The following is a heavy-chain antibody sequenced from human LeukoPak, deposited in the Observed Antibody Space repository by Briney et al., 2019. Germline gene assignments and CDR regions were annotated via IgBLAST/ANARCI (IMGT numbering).Heavy chain of an antibody. Sequence: SETLSLTCTVSGGSISSSSYYWGWIRQPPGKGLEWIGSIYYSGSTYYNPSLKSRVTISVDTSKNQFSLKLSSVTAADTAVYYCAREIVVVPAAYDYWGQGTLVTVSS. CDR2: IYYSGST. V-gene: IGHV4-39*07. J-gene: IGHJ4*02. CDR1: GGSISSSSYY. D-gene: IGHD2-2*01. CDR3: AREIVVVPAAYDY.